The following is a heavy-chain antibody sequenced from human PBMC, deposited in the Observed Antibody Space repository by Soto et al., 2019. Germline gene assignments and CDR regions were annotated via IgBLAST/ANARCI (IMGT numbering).Heavy chain of an antibody. CDR1: GYSFTSHW. V-gene: IGHV5-10-1*01. Sequence: PGESLKISCQGSGYSFTSHWITWVRQTPGKGLEGMGRIDPSDSYTNYSPSFQGRVTISADRSISTAFLQWGSLEASDTAIYYCARRISGPKEEYNAYYFYGLDVWGQGTTVTVS. CDR2: IDPSDSYT. D-gene: IGHD1-1*01. J-gene: IGHJ6*02. CDR3: ARRISGPKEEYNAYYFYGLDV.